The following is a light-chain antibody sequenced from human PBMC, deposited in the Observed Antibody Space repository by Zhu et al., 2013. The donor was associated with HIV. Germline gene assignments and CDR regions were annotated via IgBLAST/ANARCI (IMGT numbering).Light chain of an antibody. Sequence: QSVLTQPPSXSGTPGQRVTISCSGSSSNIESNSVNWYQQLPGTAPKLLICNNNQRPSGVPDRFSGSRSGTSASLAIGGLQSEDEADYYCAAWDGSLRGYVFGTGTKVTVL. J-gene: IGLJ1*01. CDR1: SSNIESNS. CDR3: AAWDGSLRGYV. V-gene: IGLV1-44*01. CDR2: NNN.